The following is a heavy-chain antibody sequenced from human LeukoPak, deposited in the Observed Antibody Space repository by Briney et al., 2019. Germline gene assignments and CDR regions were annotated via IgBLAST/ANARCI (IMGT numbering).Heavy chain of an antibody. J-gene: IGHJ4*02. CDR2: ISSSNNYI. CDR3: ARRSPNYYFDY. V-gene: IGHV3-21*01. Sequence: GGSLRLSCAASGFTFSNYNMNWVRQAPGKGLEWLSSISSSNNYIYYADSVKGRFTISRDNAKNSLYLQMNSLRAEDTAVYYCARRSPNYYFDYWGQGTPVTVSS. CDR1: GFTFSNYN.